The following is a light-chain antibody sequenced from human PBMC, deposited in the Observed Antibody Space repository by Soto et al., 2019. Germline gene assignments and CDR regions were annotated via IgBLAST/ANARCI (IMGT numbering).Light chain of an antibody. J-gene: IGKJ2*01. Sequence: DIQMTQSPSSLSASVGDRVTITCRASQTIDTFLNWYQQQPGKAPKLLIYGASSLLSGVPSRFSGSGSGTDFTLIISSLQPEDFATYYCQQSYSFPYTFGQGTKLEIK. CDR3: QQSYSFPYT. V-gene: IGKV1-39*01. CDR2: GAS. CDR1: QTIDTF.